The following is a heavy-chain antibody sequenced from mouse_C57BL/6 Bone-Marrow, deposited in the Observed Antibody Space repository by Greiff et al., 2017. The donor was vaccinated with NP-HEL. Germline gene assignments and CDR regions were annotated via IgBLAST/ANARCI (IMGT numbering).Heavy chain of an antibody. J-gene: IGHJ3*01. CDR1: GFTFSSYA. V-gene: IGHV5-4*03. CDR3: AREGDYYGSSYPFAY. CDR2: ISDGGSYT. Sequence: EVKLMESGGGLVKPGGSLKLSCAASGFTFSSYAMSWVRQTPEKRLEWVATISDGGSYTYYPDNVKGRFTISRDNAKNNLYLQMSHLKSEDTAMYYCAREGDYYGSSYPFAYWGQGTLVTVSA. D-gene: IGHD1-1*01.